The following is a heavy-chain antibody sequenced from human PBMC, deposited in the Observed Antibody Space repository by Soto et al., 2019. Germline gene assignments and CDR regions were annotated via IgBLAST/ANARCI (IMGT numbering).Heavy chain of an antibody. Sequence: EVQLVESGGGLIQPGGSLRLSCAASGFTVSSKYMTWVRQAPGKGLEWVSVIYGGGTPYYADSVKGRFTISRDNSKNTLYLQMNSLRAEDTAVYYCVETTGWPGFAFWGQGTLVTVSS. CDR1: GFTVSSKY. CDR3: VETTGWPGFAF. CDR2: IYGGGTP. V-gene: IGHV3-53*01. J-gene: IGHJ4*02. D-gene: IGHD6-19*01.